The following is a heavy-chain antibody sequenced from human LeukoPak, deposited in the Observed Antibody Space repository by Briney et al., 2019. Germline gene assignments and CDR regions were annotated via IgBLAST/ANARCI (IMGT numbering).Heavy chain of an antibody. Sequence: ETLSLTCTVSGGSISSSSYYWGWIRQPPGKGLEWVSSISSSSSYIYYADSVKGRFTISRDNAKNSLYLQMNSLRAEDTAVYYCARDREVGISRFDYWGQGTLVTVSS. V-gene: IGHV3-21*01. CDR3: ARDREVGISRFDY. CDR2: ISSSSSYI. CDR1: GGSISSSS. D-gene: IGHD2-21*01. J-gene: IGHJ4*02.